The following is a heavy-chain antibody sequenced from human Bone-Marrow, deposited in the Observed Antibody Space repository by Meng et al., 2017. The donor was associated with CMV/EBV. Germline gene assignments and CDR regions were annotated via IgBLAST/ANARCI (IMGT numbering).Heavy chain of an antibody. Sequence: GESLKISCAASGFTFSSYEMNWVRQAPGKGLEWVSYISSSGSTIYYADSVKGRFTISRDNAKNSLYLQMNSLRAEDTAVYYCARELAYDFWSGYSNWFDPWGQGTLVTVSS. CDR1: GFTFSSYE. D-gene: IGHD3-3*01. J-gene: IGHJ5*02. V-gene: IGHV3-48*03. CDR2: ISSSGSTI. CDR3: ARELAYDFWSGYSNWFDP.